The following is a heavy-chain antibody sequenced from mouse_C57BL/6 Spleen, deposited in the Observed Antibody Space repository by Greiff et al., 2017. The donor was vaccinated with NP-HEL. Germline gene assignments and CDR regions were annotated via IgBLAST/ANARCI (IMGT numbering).Heavy chain of an antibody. Sequence: QVQLQQPGAELVRPGSSVKLSCKASGYTFTSYWMHWVKQRPIQGLEWIGNIDPSDSDTHYNQKFKDKATLTVDKSSSTAYMQLSSLTSEDSAVYYCARFYYNGSSIDYWGQGTTLTVSS. D-gene: IGHD1-1*01. CDR2: IDPSDSDT. CDR1: GYTFTSYW. CDR3: ARFYYNGSSIDY. J-gene: IGHJ2*01. V-gene: IGHV1-52*01.